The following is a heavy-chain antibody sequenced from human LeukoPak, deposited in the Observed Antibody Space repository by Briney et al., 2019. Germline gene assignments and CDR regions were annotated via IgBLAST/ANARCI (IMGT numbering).Heavy chain of an antibody. J-gene: IGHJ5*02. V-gene: IGHV4-4*07. D-gene: IGHD3-10*01. Sequence: PSETLSLTCTVSGGSISSYYWSWIRQPAGKGLEWIGRIYTSGSTNYNPSLKSRVTMSVDTSKNQFSLKLSSVTAADTAVYYCARERSITMVRGVAYNWFDPWGQGTLVTVSS. CDR2: IYTSGST. CDR3: ARERSITMVRGVAYNWFDP. CDR1: GGSISSYY.